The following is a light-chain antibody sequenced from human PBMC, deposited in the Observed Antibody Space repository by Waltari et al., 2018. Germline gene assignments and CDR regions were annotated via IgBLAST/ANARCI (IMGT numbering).Light chain of an antibody. V-gene: IGKV1-5*03. CDR3: QQYNSYSLLT. Sequence: DIQMTQSPSTLSASVGDTIIITCRASQSISNWLAWYQQKPGKAPKLLIYKAFTLETGVPSRFSGSGSGTVFTLTISSLQPVDFATYYCQQYNSYSLLTFGGGTKVEIE. CDR1: QSISNW. CDR2: KAF. J-gene: IGKJ4*01.